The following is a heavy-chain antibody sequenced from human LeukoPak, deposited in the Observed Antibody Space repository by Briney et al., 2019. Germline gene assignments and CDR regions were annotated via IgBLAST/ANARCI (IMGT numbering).Heavy chain of an antibody. CDR1: GGTFSSYT. Sequence: SVKVSCKASGGTFSSYTISWVRQAPGQGLEWMGRIIPIFGTANYAQKFQGRVTITTDESTSTAYMELSSLRSEDTAVYYCASLYGSGSYFDYWGQGTLVTVSS. V-gene: IGHV1-69*05. D-gene: IGHD3-10*01. J-gene: IGHJ4*02. CDR2: IIPIFGTA. CDR3: ASLYGSGSYFDY.